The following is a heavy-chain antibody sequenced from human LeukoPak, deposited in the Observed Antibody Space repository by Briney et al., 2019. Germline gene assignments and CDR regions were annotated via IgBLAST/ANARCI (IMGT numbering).Heavy chain of an antibody. CDR3: ASVQVGYCSGGSCYSPWFDP. Sequence: GSSVKVSCTASGGTFSSYAISWVRQAPGQGLEWMGGIIPIFGTANYAQKFQGRVTITADEFTSTAYMELSSLRSEDTAVYYCASVQVGYCSGGSCYSPWFDPWGQGTLVTVSS. CDR2: IIPIFGTA. J-gene: IGHJ5*02. V-gene: IGHV1-69*01. D-gene: IGHD2-15*01. CDR1: GGTFSSYA.